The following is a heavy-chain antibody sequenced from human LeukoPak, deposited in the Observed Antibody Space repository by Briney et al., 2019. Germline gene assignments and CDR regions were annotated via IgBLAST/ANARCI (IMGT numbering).Heavy chain of an antibody. D-gene: IGHD4-11*01. CDR2: LSGNAGRP. CDR3: AKLTTS. Sequence: PGGSLRLSCAASGFTFISYAMSWVRQAPGKGLEWVSSLSGNAGRPYYADSVKGRFTISRDNSKMQMNSLRAEDTAVYYCAKLTTSWGQGTLVTVSS. V-gene: IGHV3-23*01. J-gene: IGHJ4*02. CDR1: GFTFISYA.